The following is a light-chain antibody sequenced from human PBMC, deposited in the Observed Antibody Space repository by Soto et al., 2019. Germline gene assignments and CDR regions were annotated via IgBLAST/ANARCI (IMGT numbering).Light chain of an antibody. J-gene: IGKJ1*01. CDR2: AAS. CDR3: LQDHDDSWT. CDR1: QDIGSD. V-gene: IGKV1-6*01. Sequence: ATQVTQSPSSLSASVGDRITITCRASQDIGSDLSWYQQKPGKAPTLLIYAASNLQSGVPSRFRGSRSGTEFTLTVSSLQPEDFATYYCLQDHDDSWTVGQGTKVDIK.